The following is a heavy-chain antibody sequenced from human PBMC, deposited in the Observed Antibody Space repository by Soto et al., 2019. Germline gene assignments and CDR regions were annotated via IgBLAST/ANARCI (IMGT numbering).Heavy chain of an antibody. Sequence: ASVNVSCKASGYTFTGYYMHWVRQAPGQGLEWLGWINPNSGDTNYAQKFQGRVTMTRDTSINTAYMDLSSLRSDDTAVYYCARVRMGGSDYWGQGTLVTVSS. CDR3: ARVRMGGSDY. J-gene: IGHJ4*02. D-gene: IGHD1-26*01. V-gene: IGHV1-2*02. CDR1: GYTFTGYY. CDR2: INPNSGDT.